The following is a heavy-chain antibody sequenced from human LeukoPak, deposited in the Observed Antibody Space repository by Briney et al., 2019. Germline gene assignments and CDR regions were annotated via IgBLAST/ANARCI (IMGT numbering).Heavy chain of an antibody. CDR1: GFSFSTYG. CDR3: ARGRAAPDAFDI. V-gene: IGHV3-30*03. D-gene: IGHD6-13*01. Sequence: PGGSLRLSCAASGFSFSTYGMHWVRQAPGKGLEWLAVTSHDEKTKFYADSIKGRFTISRDNSKNTLYLQMNSLRAEDTALYHCARGRAAPDAFDIWGQGTMVTVSS. CDR2: TSHDEKTK. J-gene: IGHJ3*02.